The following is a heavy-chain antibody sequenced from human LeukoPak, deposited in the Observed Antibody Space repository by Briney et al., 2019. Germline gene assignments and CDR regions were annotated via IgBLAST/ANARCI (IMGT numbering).Heavy chain of an antibody. CDR2: SSGGGGGT. CDR3: AKAVVGVAAIAY. J-gene: IGHJ4*02. Sequence: GGSLRLSCAASGFTFNSYGMSWVRQAPGKGLEWVSASSGGGGGTYYADSVKGRFTISRDNSKNTLYLQMNSLRAEDTAVYYCAKAVVGVAAIAYWGPGTLVTVSS. V-gene: IGHV3-23*01. D-gene: IGHD2-15*01. CDR1: GFTFNSYG.